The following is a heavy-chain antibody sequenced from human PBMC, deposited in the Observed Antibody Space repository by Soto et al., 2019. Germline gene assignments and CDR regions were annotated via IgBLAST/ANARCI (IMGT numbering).Heavy chain of an antibody. CDR2: NSSSGSTI. D-gene: IGHD3-10*01. CDR1: GFTFSDYY. V-gene: IGHV3-11*01. Sequence: EGSMRLSCAASGFTFSDYYMSWISQAPGKGLAWVSYNSSSGSTIYYADSVKGRFTTSRDKAKNSLYLQMNSLRAEDTAMYYCAKLGPYGSESYSFRYNWFDPWGQGTQVTVSS. J-gene: IGHJ5*02. CDR3: AKLGPYGSESYSFRYNWFDP.